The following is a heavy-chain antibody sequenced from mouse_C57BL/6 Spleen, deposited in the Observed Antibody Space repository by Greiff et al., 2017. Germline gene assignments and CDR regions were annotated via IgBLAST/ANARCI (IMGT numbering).Heavy chain of an antibody. V-gene: IGHV1-82*01. Sequence: VQLQQSGPELVKPGASVKISCKASGYAFSSSWMNWVKQRPGKGLEWIGRIYPGDGDTNYNGKFKGKATLTADKSSSTAYMQLSSLTSEDSAVYFYARGYGSSPFAYWGQGTLVTVSA. CDR3: ARGYGSSPFAY. D-gene: IGHD1-1*01. CDR1: GYAFSSSW. J-gene: IGHJ3*01. CDR2: IYPGDGDT.